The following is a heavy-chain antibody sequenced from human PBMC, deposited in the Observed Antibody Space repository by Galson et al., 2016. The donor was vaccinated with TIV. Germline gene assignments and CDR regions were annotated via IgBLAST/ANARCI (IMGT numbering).Heavy chain of an antibody. D-gene: IGHD5-24*01. V-gene: IGHV1-2*06. CDR3: ARGVDGFRY. CDR1: GYMFTGYH. Sequence: SVKVSCKASGYMFTGYHLHWVRQAPGQGPEWMGRINPNSGDTDFAQKFQGRVTMTRDTSISTAYIGLRRLTFADTAVYFCARGVDGFRYWGQGTLVTVSS. J-gene: IGHJ4*02. CDR2: INPNSGDT.